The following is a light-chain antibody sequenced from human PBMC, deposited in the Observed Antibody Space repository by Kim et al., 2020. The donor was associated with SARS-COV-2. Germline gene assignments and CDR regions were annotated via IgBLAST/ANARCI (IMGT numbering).Light chain of an antibody. J-gene: IGKJ2*01. V-gene: IGKV3-20*01. CDR3: QEYGRSPGYT. Sequence: AGESAPPSWRAHKSDRSNLLGWEQQKVGQAPRLLIYAASSRATGHPDRVSGRGSQKDVTLTINGMEAEGFALYYCQEYGRSPGYTFGQGNKLEI. CDR1: KSDRSNL. CDR2: AAS.